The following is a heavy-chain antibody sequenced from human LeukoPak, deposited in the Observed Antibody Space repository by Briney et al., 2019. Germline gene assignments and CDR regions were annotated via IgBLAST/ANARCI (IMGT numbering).Heavy chain of an antibody. V-gene: IGHV3-33*01. CDR1: GFTFSSYG. Sequence: GGSLRLTCAASGFTFSSYGMHWVRQAPGKGLEWVAVIWYDGSNKYYADSVKGRFTISRDNSKNTLYLQMNSLRAEDTAVYYCAREAGGGSYYYFDYWGQGTLVTVSS. CDR3: AREAGGGSYYYFDY. D-gene: IGHD1-26*01. CDR2: IWYDGSNK. J-gene: IGHJ4*02.